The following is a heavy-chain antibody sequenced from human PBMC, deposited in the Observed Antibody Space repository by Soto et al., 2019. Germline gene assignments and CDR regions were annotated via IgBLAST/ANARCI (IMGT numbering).Heavy chain of an antibody. V-gene: IGHV4-59*01. Sequence: SETLSLTCTVSGGSISSYYWSWIRQPPGKGLEWIGYIYYSGSTNYNPSLKSRVTISVDTSKNQFSLKLSSVTAADTAVYYCARGLLRDCSSTSCSYNWFDPWGQGTLVTVSS. CDR2: IYYSGST. CDR3: ARGLLRDCSSTSCSYNWFDP. J-gene: IGHJ5*02. CDR1: GGSISSYY. D-gene: IGHD2-2*01.